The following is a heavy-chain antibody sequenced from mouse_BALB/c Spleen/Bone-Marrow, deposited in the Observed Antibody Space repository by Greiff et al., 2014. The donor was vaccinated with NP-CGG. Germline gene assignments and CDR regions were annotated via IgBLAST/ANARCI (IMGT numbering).Heavy chain of an antibody. CDR3: NARGDYDFDYFDY. J-gene: IGHJ2*01. CDR2: NDPENGDT. V-gene: IGHV14-4*02. Sequence: EVQLQESGAELVRSGASVKLSCTASGFNIKDYYMHWVKQRPEQGLEWIGWNDPENGDTEYAPKFQGKATMTADTSSNTAYLQLSSLTSEDTAVYYCNARGDYDFDYFDYWGQGTTLTVSS. D-gene: IGHD2-4*01. CDR1: GFNIKDYY.